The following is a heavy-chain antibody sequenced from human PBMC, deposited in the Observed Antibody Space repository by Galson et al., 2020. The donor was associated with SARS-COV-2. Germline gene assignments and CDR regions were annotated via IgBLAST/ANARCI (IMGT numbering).Heavy chain of an antibody. V-gene: IGHV3-33*01. J-gene: IGHJ4*02. CDR2: IWYDGSNK. CDR3: AREGYYDSRALDY. Sequence: GGSLRLSCAASGFTFSSYGMHWVRQAPGKGLEWVAVIWYDGSNKYYADSVKGRFTISRDNSKNTLYLQMNSLRAEDTAVYYCAREGYYDSRALDYWGQGTLVTVSS. CDR1: GFTFSSYG. D-gene: IGHD3-22*01.